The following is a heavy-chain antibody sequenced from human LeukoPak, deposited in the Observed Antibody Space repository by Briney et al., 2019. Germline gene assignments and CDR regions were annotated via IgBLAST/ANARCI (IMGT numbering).Heavy chain of an antibody. Sequence: SETLSLTCTVSGGSISSSSYYWGWIRQPPGKGLEWIRSIYYSGSTYYNPSLKSRVTISVDTSKNQFSLKLSSVTAADTAVYYCASVFPGDGGNPNFDYWGQGTLVTVSS. CDR3: ASVFPGDGGNPNFDY. V-gene: IGHV4-39*01. D-gene: IGHD4-23*01. CDR1: GGSISSSSYY. J-gene: IGHJ4*02. CDR2: IYYSGST.